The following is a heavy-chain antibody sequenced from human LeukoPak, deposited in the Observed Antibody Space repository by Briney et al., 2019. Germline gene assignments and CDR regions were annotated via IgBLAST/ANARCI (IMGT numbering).Heavy chain of an antibody. J-gene: IGHJ3*02. CDR2: ISSSSSTI. CDR1: GFTFSSYS. CDR3: AIDPTWRWAFDI. D-gene: IGHD5-24*01. Sequence: PGGSLRLSCAASGFTFSSYSMNWVRQAPGKGLEWVSYISSSSSTIYYADSVKGRFTISRDNAKNSLYLQMHTIRSEHTAVYHCAIDPTWRWAFDIWGQGTMVTVSS. V-gene: IGHV3-48*01.